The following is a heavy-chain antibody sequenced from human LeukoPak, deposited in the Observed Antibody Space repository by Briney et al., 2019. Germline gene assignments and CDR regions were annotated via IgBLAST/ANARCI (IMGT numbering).Heavy chain of an antibody. D-gene: IGHD6-13*01. J-gene: IGHJ3*02. Sequence: GASVKVSCKASGYTFTSYYMHWVRQAPGQGLEWMGIINPSGGSTSYAQKFQGRVTMTEDTSTDTAYMELSSLRSEDTAVYYCATESRAAPGFDIWGQGTMVTVSS. CDR2: INPSGGST. CDR3: ATESRAAPGFDI. CDR1: GYTFTSYY. V-gene: IGHV1-46*01.